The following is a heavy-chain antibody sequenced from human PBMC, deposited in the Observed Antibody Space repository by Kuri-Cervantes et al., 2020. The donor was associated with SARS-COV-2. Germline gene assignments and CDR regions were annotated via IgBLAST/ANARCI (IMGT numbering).Heavy chain of an antibody. CDR3: ARVPAAMDAFDI. CDR2: INCKSGAT. D-gene: IGHD2-2*01. J-gene: IGHJ3*02. Sequence: ASVKVSCKFSTSIFTDYYIHWVRQAPGRGLEWMGWINCKSGATNHAQRFQGRVTMTRDTSISTAYMELSRLRSDDTAVYYCARVPAAMDAFDIWGQGTMVTVSS. V-gene: IGHV1-2*02. CDR1: TSIFTDYY.